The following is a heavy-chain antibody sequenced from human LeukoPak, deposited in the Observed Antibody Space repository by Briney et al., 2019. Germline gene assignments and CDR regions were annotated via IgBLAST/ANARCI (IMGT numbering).Heavy chain of an antibody. V-gene: IGHV4-30-2*01. D-gene: IGHD3-16*01. J-gene: IGHJ3*02. CDR1: GGSISSGGYY. Sequence: PSETLSLTCTVSGGSISSGGYYWSWIRQPPGKGLERIGYIYHSGSTYYNPSLKSRVTISVDRSKNQFSLKLSSVTAADTAVYYCARGRGSDPPRVAFDIWGQGTMVTVSS. CDR3: ARGRGSDPPRVAFDI. CDR2: IYHSGST.